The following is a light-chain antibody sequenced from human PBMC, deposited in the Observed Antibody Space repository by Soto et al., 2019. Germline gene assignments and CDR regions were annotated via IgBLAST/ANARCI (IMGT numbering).Light chain of an antibody. Sequence: QSALTQPASVSGSPGQSITSSCTGTSSDVGSYNLVSWYQQHPGKAPKLMIYEVSKRPPGVSNRFSGSKSGNTASLTISGLQAEDEADYYCCSYAGSSTYVFGTGTKVTV. V-gene: IGLV2-23*02. CDR2: EVS. CDR1: SSDVGSYNL. J-gene: IGLJ1*01. CDR3: CSYAGSSTYV.